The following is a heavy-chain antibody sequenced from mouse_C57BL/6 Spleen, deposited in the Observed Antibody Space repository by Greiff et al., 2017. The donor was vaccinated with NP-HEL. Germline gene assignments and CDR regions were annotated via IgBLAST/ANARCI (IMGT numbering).Heavy chain of an antibody. Sequence: QVQLKQSGAELVKPGASVKISCKASGYAFSSYWMNWVKQRPGKGLEWIGQIYPGDGDTNYNGKFKGKATLTADKSSSTAYMQLSSLTSEDSAVYVCARLDGSSPRYFDVWGTGTTVTVSS. CDR2: IYPGDGDT. CDR1: GYAFSSYW. CDR3: ARLDGSSPRYFDV. J-gene: IGHJ1*03. D-gene: IGHD1-1*01. V-gene: IGHV1-80*01.